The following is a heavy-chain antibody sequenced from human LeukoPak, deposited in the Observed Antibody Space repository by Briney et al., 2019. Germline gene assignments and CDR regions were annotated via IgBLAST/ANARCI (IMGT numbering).Heavy chain of an antibody. Sequence: GGSLRLSCAASGFTAGYNYMAWVRQAPGKGLEWVAAIYNSGSTYYADSVKGRFTISRDNAKNSLYLQMNSLRAEDTAVYYCARDAACSSTSCYGMDVWGQGTTVTVSS. CDR2: IYNSGST. CDR3: ARDAACSSTSCYGMDV. CDR1: GFTAGYNY. D-gene: IGHD2-2*01. J-gene: IGHJ6*02. V-gene: IGHV3-53*01.